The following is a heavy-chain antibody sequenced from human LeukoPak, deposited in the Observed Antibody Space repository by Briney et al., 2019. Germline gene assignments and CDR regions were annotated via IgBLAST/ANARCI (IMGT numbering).Heavy chain of an antibody. J-gene: IGHJ5*02. CDR3: ARADCSSSTCYLRSSWFDP. V-gene: IGHV3-21*01. Sequence: GGSLRLSCAASGFSLSSYDMNWVRQAPGKGLEWVSSISTSSTFIYYTYSVKGRFTNSRDNAKNSLYLQMNSLSAEDTAVYYCARADCSSSTCYLRSSWFDPWGQGTLVTVSS. CDR2: ISTSSTFI. D-gene: IGHD2/OR15-2a*01. CDR1: GFSLSSYD.